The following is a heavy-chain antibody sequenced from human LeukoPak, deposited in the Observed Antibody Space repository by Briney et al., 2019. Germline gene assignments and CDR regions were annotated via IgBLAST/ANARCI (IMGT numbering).Heavy chain of an antibody. CDR3: ARSIVVPAAISGAFDI. CDR2: ISSAKTYI. Sequence: GRTLRLSCAASGFTFSSYSMNWVRQAPGKGLEWASYISSAKTYIYYAGSVKCRFTISRDNAKNSLYLQMNSLRAEDTALYYGARSIVVPAAISGAFDIWGQGTIVTVSS. CDR1: GFTFSSYS. V-gene: IGHV3-21*01. D-gene: IGHD2-2*01. J-gene: IGHJ3*02.